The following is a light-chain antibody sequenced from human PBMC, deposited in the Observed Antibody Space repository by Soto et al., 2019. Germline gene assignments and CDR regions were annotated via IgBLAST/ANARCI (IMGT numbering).Light chain of an antibody. CDR1: TSDIGGFNY. CDR2: EVS. Sequence: QSALTQPASVSGSPGQSITISCTGTTSDIGGFNYVSWYQQYPGEAPKLLVYEVSNRPSGISNRFSGSKSGNTASLTISGLQAEDEADYYCGSYSSSATLVLGGGTQLTVL. J-gene: IGLJ2*01. CDR3: GSYSSSATLV. V-gene: IGLV2-14*01.